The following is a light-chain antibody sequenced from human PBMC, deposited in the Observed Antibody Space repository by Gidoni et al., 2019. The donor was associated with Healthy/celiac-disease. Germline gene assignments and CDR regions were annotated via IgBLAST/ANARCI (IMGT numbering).Light chain of an antibody. V-gene: IGKV1-39*01. Sequence: PSTLSASVGERVTITCRASQSISSYLDWYQQKPGKAPKLLIYDASSMQSGIPSRFSGSGSGTDFTLTISSLQPEDFATYYCQQSYSTPPTFGGGTKVEIK. CDR2: DAS. CDR1: QSISSY. J-gene: IGKJ4*01. CDR3: QQSYSTPPT.